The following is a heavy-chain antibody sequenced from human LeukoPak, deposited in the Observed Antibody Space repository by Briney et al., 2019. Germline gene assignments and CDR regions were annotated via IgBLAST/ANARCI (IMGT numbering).Heavy chain of an antibody. CDR1: GGSISSGGYY. CDR2: IYSSESI. V-gene: IGHV4-31*03. J-gene: IGHJ4*02. Sequence: SQTLSLTCTVSGGSISSGGYYWSWIRQHPGKGLEWIGYIYSSESILYNPSLKSRITISVDTSKNQFSLKLSSVTAADTAVYYCARGPGGYFDYWGQGTLVTVSS. CDR3: ARGPGGYFDY.